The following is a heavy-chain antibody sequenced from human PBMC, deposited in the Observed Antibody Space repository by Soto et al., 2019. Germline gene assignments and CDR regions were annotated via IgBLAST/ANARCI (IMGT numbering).Heavy chain of an antibody. CDR2: INYSGST. D-gene: IGHD1-1*01. J-gene: IGHJ6*03. CDR1: GGSISSYY. Sequence: SETLSLTCTVSGGSISSYYWSWIRQPPGKGLEWIGEINYSGSTNYNPSLKSRVTISVDTSKNQFSLKLSSVTAADTAVYYCARGERYYYYYYMDVWGKGTTVTVSS. V-gene: IGHV4-59*12. CDR3: ARGERYYYYYYMDV.